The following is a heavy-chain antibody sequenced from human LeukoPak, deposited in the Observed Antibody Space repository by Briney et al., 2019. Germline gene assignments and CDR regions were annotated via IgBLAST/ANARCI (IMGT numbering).Heavy chain of an antibody. CDR2: IDSGGST. J-gene: IGHJ6*03. CDR3: ARSTVVTGRYYYYYMDV. D-gene: IGHD4-23*01. CDR1: GFTVSSNY. V-gene: IGHV3-53*01. Sequence: GGSLRLSCAASGFTVSSNYMSWVRQAPGKGLEWVSVIDSGGSTYYADSVKGRFTIPRDNSRNTLYLQMNSLRAEDTAVYYCARSTVVTGRYYYYYMDVWGKGTTVSVSS.